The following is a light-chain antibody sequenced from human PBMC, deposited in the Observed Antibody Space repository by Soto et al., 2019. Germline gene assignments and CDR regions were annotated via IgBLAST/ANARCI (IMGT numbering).Light chain of an antibody. V-gene: IGKV3-11*01. CDR2: DAS. Sequence: IVLTQSPATLSLSPGERAALSCRASQSVSTSLAWYQHKPGQAPRLIIYDASKRAPGIPARFSGSGSGTDVTLTISSPEPEDVAVYYCQVRDGWPTFGQGTKVEIK. CDR1: QSVSTS. J-gene: IGKJ1*01. CDR3: QVRDGWPT.